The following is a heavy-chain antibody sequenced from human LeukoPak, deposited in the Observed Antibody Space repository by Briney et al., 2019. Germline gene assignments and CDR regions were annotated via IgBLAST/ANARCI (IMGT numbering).Heavy chain of an antibody. D-gene: IGHD5-12*01. CDR1: GFTSSHYA. Sequence: GGSLRLSCAASGFTSSHYAMHWVRQAPGEGLQWVAFISYSGNNYYYADSVKGRFIISRDDSKNTLYVEMNSLRLDDTAIYYCARGPPTSRSGAHFDYWGQGSLVTVSP. CDR2: ISYSGNNY. J-gene: IGHJ4*02. CDR3: ARGPPTSRSGAHFDY. V-gene: IGHV3-30*03.